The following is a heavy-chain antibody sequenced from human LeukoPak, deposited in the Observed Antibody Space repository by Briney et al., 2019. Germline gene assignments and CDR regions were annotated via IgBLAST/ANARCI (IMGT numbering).Heavy chain of an antibody. CDR1: GGSITSYH. CDR3: ARGGSGTYYHY. D-gene: IGHD1-26*01. CDR2: IYYSGST. V-gene: IGHV4-59*01. Sequence: SETLSLTCTVSGGSITSYHYSWVRQPPGKGLEWIGYIYYSGSTNYNPSLKSRVTTSVDTSKNQFSLKLSSVTAADTAVYYCARGGSGTYYHYWGQGTLVTVSS. J-gene: IGHJ4*02.